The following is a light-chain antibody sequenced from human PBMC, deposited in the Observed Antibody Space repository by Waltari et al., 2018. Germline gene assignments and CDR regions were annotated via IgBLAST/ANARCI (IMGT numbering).Light chain of an antibody. V-gene: IGLV2-14*01. CDR3: SSYTSSSTWV. CDR2: DVS. J-gene: IGLJ3*02. Sequence: QSALTQPASVSGSPGQSITISCPGTSSDVGGYNYVSWYQQHPGKAPKLIIYDVSKRPSGFSNRFSGSKSGNTASLTISGLQAEDEADYYCSSYTSSSTWVFGGGTKLTVL. CDR1: SSDVGGYNY.